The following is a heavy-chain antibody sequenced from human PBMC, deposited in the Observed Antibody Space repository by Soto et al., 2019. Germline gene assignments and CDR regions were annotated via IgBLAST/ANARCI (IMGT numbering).Heavy chain of an antibody. CDR3: ARSGSGGSFKFDY. J-gene: IGHJ4*02. V-gene: IGHV4-39*01. CDR1: GCSISSSSYY. CDR2: IYYSGST. D-gene: IGHD2-15*01. Sequence: PSETLSLTCTVSGCSISSSSYYWGWIRQPPGKGLEWIGSIYYSGSTYYNPSLKSRVTISVDTSKNQFSLKLSSVTAADTAVYYCARSGSGGSFKFDYWGQGTLVTVSS.